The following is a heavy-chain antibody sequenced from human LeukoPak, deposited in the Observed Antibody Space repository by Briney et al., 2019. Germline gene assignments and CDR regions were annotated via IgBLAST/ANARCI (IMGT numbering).Heavy chain of an antibody. CDR1: GYTFTGYF. CDR3: AKAHYCGGDCYSSLQH. J-gene: IGHJ1*01. V-gene: IGHV1-2*02. CDR2: INPNSGGT. Sequence: ASVKVPCKASGYTFTGYFIHWVRQAPGQGLEWMGWINPNSGGTNYAQNFQGRVTMTRDTSISTTYMELSRLRADDTAVYYCAKAHYCGGDCYSSLQHWGQGTLVTVSS. D-gene: IGHD2-21*02.